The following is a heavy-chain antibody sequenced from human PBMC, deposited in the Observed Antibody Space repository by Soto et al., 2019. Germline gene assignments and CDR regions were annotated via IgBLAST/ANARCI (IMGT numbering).Heavy chain of an antibody. J-gene: IGHJ3*02. CDR2: ISSSGSTI. CDR1: GFTFSDYY. V-gene: IGHV3-11*01. CDR3: ARASYSSSPPYAFDI. D-gene: IGHD6-13*01. Sequence: PGGSLRLSCAASGFTFSDYYMSWIRQAPGKGLEWVSYISSSGSTIYYADSVKGRFTISRDNAKNSLYLQMNSLRAEDTAVYYCARASYSSSPPYAFDIWGQGTMVTVSS.